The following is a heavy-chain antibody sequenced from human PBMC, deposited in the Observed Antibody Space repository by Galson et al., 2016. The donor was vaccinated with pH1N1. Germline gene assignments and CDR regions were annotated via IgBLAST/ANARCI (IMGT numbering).Heavy chain of an antibody. V-gene: IGHV3-23*01. CDR2: ISGSGIST. Sequence: MTWVRQAPGKGLEWVSTISGSGISTYYADSVKGRFTISRDSSKNTLYLQMNSLRAEDTAIYYCAKDRITMIVGAGAFDIWGQGTTVIVSS. J-gene: IGHJ3*02. CDR3: AKDRITMIVGAGAFDI. D-gene: IGHD3-22*01.